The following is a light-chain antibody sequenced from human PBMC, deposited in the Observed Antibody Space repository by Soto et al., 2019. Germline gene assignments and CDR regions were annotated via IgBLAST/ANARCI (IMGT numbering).Light chain of an antibody. Sequence: QSVLTQPASVSGSPGQSITISCTGTSSDIGAYDYVSWYQQYPGRVPKLLIHEVTNRPSGVSDRFSGSKSGNTASLTISGLQTEDEAAYYCSSHAGSSAFDVFGTGTKVTVL. CDR3: SSHAGSSAFDV. V-gene: IGLV2-14*01. J-gene: IGLJ1*01. CDR1: SSDIGAYDY. CDR2: EVT.